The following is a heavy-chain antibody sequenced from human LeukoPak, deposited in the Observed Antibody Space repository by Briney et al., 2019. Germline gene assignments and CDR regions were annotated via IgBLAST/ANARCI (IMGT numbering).Heavy chain of an antibody. Sequence: GASVTVSCKTSGYTFTNYYMHWVRQGPGLGVEWLGWINPKSGGTSYPQKFQATLTMTRDPSISTAYMELSRLGSDGTAVYYCVPSPNYYYFDYWGQGTLVTVSS. CDR1: GYTFTNYY. J-gene: IGHJ4*02. V-gene: IGHV1-2*02. CDR2: INPKSGGT. CDR3: VPSPNYYYFDY. D-gene: IGHD1-7*01.